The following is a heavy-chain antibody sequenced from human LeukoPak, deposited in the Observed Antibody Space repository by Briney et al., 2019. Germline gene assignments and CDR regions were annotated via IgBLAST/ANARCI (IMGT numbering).Heavy chain of an antibody. J-gene: IGHJ6*03. CDR1: GFTLSSYS. CDR3: ARKYCSSTSCYFTNMDV. CDR2: ISSSSSPI. D-gene: IGHD2-2*01. V-gene: IGHV3-48*01. Sequence: GGSLRLSCAASGFTLSSYSMNWVRQAPGKGLEWVSFISSSSSPIYYADSVKGRFTISRDNAKNSLYLQMNSLRAEDTAVYYCARKYCSSTSCYFTNMDVWGKGTTVTVSS.